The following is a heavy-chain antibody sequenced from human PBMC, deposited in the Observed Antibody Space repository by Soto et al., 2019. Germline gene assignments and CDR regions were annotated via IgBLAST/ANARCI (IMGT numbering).Heavy chain of an antibody. CDR2: IDPSDSYT. D-gene: IGHD3-10*01. CDR1: EYSFTSYW. V-gene: IGHV5-10-1*01. CDR3: ARCVGTVRGVCYYGMDV. Sequence: HGESLKISCKGSEYSFTSYWISWVRQMPGKGLEWMGRIDPSDSYTNYSPSFQGHVTISADKSISTAYLQWSSLKASDTATYYCARCVGTVRGVCYYGMDVWGQGTTVTVSS. J-gene: IGHJ6*02.